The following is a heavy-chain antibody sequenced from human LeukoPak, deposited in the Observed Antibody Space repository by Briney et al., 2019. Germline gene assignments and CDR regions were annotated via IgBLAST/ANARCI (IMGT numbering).Heavy chain of an antibody. CDR3: ARGNQGNWFEY. D-gene: IGHD4-23*01. CDR1: GFTFSSNE. V-gene: IGHV3-48*03. CDR2: IVSSGTSI. J-gene: IGHJ4*02. Sequence: GGSLRLSCAASGFTFSSNEMNWVRQAPGKGLEWVSYIVSSGTSIYYADSVRGRFTISRDNAKNSLYLQMNSLRAEDTAVYYCARGNQGNWFEYWGKGALVTVSS.